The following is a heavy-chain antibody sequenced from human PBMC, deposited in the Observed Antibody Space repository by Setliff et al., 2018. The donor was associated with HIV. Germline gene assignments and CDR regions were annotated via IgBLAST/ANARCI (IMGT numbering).Heavy chain of an antibody. V-gene: IGHV3-33*08. Sequence: GGSLRLSCAASGFTFTISWMNWVRQAPGEGLEWVTFIRYDGSEKFYADSVRGRFTISRDNSKNSLYLQMSSLRVDDTAVYYCARISSAWYLVDYWGQGTLVTVSS. J-gene: IGHJ4*02. CDR3: ARISSAWYLVDY. D-gene: IGHD6-13*01. CDR1: GFTFTISW. CDR2: IRYDGSEK.